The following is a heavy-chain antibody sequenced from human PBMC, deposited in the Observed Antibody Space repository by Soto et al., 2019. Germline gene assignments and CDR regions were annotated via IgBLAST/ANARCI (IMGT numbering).Heavy chain of an antibody. D-gene: IGHD3-9*01. J-gene: IGHJ6*03. CDR2: IYYSGST. CDR3: ARVSSYDILTGSLPDYYYMDV. Sequence: SETLSLTCTVSGGSISSYYWSWIRQPPGKGLEWIGYIYYSGSTNYSPSLKSRVTISVDTSKNQFSLKLSSVTAADTAVYYCARVSSYDILTGSLPDYYYMDVWGKGTTVTVSS. V-gene: IGHV4-59*01. CDR1: GGSISSYY.